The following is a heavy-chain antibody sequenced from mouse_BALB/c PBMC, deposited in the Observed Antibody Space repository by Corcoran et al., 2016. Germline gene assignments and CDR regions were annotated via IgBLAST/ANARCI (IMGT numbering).Heavy chain of an antibody. CDR2: INTYTGEP. CDR3: ARWDYYGSSRGLRY. CDR1: GYTFTNYG. Sequence: QIQLVQSGPELKKPGETVKISCKASGYTFTNYGMNWVKQAPGKGLKWMGWINTYTGEPTYADDFKGRFAFSLETSASTAYLQINNLKNEDTATYFCARWDYYGSSRGLRYWGQGTTLTVSS. D-gene: IGHD1-1*01. J-gene: IGHJ2*01. V-gene: IGHV9-3-1*01.